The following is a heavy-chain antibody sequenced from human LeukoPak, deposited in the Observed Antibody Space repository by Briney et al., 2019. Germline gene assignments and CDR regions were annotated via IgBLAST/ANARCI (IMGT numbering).Heavy chain of an antibody. CDR1: GFTFSSYA. D-gene: IGHD6-13*01. Sequence: PGGSLRLSCAASGFTFSSYAMSWVRQAPGKGLEWVSAIRGSDSSTYYADSVKGWFTISRDNSKNTLYLQMNSLRVQDTAVYYCAKGLGAAGGKFDCWGQGTLVTVSS. CDR2: IRGSDSST. V-gene: IGHV3-23*01. J-gene: IGHJ4*02. CDR3: AKGLGAAGGKFDC.